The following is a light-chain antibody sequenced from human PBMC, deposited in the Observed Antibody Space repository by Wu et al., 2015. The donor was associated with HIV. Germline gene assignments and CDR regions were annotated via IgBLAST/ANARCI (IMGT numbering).Light chain of an antibody. V-gene: IGKV1-NL1*01. Sequence: DIQMTQSPSSLSASVGDGVTITCRASQGISNSLAWYQQKPGKAPKLLLYAASRLESGVPSRFSGGGSGTNYTLTINSLQPEDFATYYCQQYYSTPWTFGQGTKVEIK. CDR1: QGISNS. CDR2: AAS. J-gene: IGKJ1*01. CDR3: QQYYSTPWT.